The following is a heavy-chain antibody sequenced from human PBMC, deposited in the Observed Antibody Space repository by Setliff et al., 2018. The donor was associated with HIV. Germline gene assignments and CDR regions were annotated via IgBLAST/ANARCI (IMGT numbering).Heavy chain of an antibody. CDR2: FDPEDGET. Sequence: RASVKVSCKISGYTLTELSIHWVRQAPGKGLEWMANFDPEDGETFYAQKFQGRLTMTEDTSTDTAYMELSSLRSDDTAMYYCATDPGYSSTWYSESFQHWGQGTVGTSPQ. V-gene: IGHV1-24*01. CDR1: GYTLTELS. J-gene: IGHJ1*01. CDR3: ATDPGYSSTWYSESFQH. D-gene: IGHD6-13*01.